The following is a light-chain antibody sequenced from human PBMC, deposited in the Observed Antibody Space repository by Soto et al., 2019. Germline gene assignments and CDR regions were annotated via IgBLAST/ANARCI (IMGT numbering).Light chain of an antibody. CDR3: NSYVGSNNYV. V-gene: IGLV2-8*01. CDR1: ASDIGRYNY. J-gene: IGLJ1*01. CDR2: EVT. Sequence: SALTQPPSASGSPGHSVTISFIGTASDIGRYNYVSWYQHHPGKAPKLIIYEVTKRPSGVPDRFSGSKFGNTASLTISGLQTDDEVDYYCNSYVGSNNYVFGTGTKVTVL.